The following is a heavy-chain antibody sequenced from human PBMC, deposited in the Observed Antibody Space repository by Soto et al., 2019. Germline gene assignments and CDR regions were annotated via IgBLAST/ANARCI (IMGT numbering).Heavy chain of an antibody. CDR1: GYIFTAYS. V-gene: IGHV1-46*01. CDR3: AREENCSDGVCYSEYFQR. CDR2: VNPSGGST. J-gene: IGHJ1*01. Sequence: QVQLVQSGAEVKKPGASVKVSCKASGYIFTAYSMHWVRQAPGQGLEWMGVVNPSGGSTNYAQKFRGRITMTRDTSTSTVYMALSSLTSEDTAVYYCAREENCSDGVCYSEYFQRWGQGTLVTVSS. D-gene: IGHD2-15*01.